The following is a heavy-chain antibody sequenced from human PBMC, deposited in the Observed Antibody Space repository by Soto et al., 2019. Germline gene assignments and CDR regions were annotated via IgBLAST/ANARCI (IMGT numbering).Heavy chain of an antibody. V-gene: IGHV4-59*01. CDR2: TYYSGST. D-gene: IGHD1-26*01. J-gene: IGHJ5*02. Sequence: SETLSLTCTVSGDSISSYYWSWIRQPPGRGLEWIGCTYYSGSTNYNPSLKSRVTISVDTSKNQLSLKLSSVTAADTAVYYCARNVAPGEGWFDPWGQGTLVTVSS. CDR1: GDSISSYY. CDR3: ARNVAPGEGWFDP.